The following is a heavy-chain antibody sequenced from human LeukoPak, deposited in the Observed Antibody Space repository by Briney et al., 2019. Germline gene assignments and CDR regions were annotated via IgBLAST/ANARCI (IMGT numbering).Heavy chain of an antibody. Sequence: ASVTVSCKASGYIFTNYGITWVRRAPGQGREWMGWISAHNGDTNYAQKLQGRVTLTTDTSTSTVYMELKSLRSDDTAVYYCARGGPPGGSGAYSDHWGQGTLVTVSS. CDR1: GYIFTNYG. V-gene: IGHV1-18*01. D-gene: IGHD2-15*01. CDR3: ARGGPPGGSGAYSDH. CDR2: ISAHNGDT. J-gene: IGHJ4*02.